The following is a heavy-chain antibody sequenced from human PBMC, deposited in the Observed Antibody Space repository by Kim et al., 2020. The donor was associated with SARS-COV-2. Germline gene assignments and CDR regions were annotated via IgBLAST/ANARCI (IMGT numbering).Heavy chain of an antibody. V-gene: IGHV4-31*03. CDR1: GGSISSGGYY. J-gene: IGHJ5*02. CDR3: ARGEHGPRVSGSLNWFDP. CDR2: IYYSGST. Sequence: SETLSLTCTVSGGSISSGGYYWSWIRQHPGKGLEWIGYIYYSGSTYYNPSLKSRVTISVDTSKNQFSLKLSSVTAADTAVYYCARGEHGPRVSGSLNWFDPWGQGTLVTVSP. D-gene: IGHD3-10*01.